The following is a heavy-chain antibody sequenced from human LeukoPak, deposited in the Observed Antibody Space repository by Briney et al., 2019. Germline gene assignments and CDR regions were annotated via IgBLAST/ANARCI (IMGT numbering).Heavy chain of an antibody. CDR2: MNPNSGNT. CDR3: ARGYCTSTSCHFDY. D-gene: IGHD2-2*01. V-gene: IGHV1-8*03. J-gene: IGHJ4*02. Sequence: ASVKVSCKASGYTFTIYDINWVRQATGQGLEWMRWMNPNSGNTGYAQKFQGRVTITRNTSISTAYMELSSLRSEDTAVYYCARGYCTSTSCHFDYWGQGTLVTVSS. CDR1: GYTFTIYD.